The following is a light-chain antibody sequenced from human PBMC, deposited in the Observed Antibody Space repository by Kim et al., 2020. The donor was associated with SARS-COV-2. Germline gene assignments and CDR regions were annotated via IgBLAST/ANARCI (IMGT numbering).Light chain of an antibody. CDR1: QSIGSW. V-gene: IGKV1-5*01. CDR2: DAS. J-gene: IGKJ5*01. Sequence: IQLTQSPSTLSASVGDRVTITCRASQSIGSWLAWYQQKPGKAPKLLIYDASSVESGVPSRFSGSGSGTEFTLTISSLQPDDSATYYCQQHSTYPLTFGRGTRLEIK. CDR3: QQHSTYPLT.